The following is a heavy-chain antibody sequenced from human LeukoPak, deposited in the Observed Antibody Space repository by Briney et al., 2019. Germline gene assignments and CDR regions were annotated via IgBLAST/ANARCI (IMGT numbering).Heavy chain of an antibody. CDR2: ISSSGSTI. J-gene: IGHJ6*03. Sequence: GGPLRLSCAASVFTFSDYYMSWTRQAPGKGLEGVSYISSSGSTIYYAASVKGRFTISRDNAKNSLYLQVNRLRAEHTTVYYCARSHSNYPYDYYYMDVWGKGTTVTVSS. V-gene: IGHV3-11*01. CDR1: VFTFSDYY. CDR3: ARSHSNYPYDYYYMDV. D-gene: IGHD4-11*01.